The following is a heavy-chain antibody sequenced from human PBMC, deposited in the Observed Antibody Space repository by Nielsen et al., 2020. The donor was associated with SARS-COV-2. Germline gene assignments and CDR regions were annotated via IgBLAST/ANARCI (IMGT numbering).Heavy chain of an antibody. CDR3: ARLSSSRSWRIHYYNGMDV. Sequence: SETLSLTCTVSGGSISTYYRTWIRQPPGKGLEWIGYIYYSGNTNYNPSLKSRVTISVDTSKNQFSLKLSSVTAADTAVYYCARLSSSRSWRIHYYNGMDVWGQGTTVTVSS. J-gene: IGHJ6*02. CDR2: IYYSGNT. CDR1: GGSISTYY. D-gene: IGHD6-13*01. V-gene: IGHV4-59*12.